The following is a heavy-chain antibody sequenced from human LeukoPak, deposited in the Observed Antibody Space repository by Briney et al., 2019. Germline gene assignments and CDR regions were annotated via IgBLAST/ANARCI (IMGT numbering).Heavy chain of an antibody. Sequence: PSETLSLTCAVYGGSFSGYYWSWIRQPPGKELEWIGEINHSGSTNYNPSLESRVTISVDTSKNQFSLKPSSVTAADTAVYYCARHQWVPALDIWGQGTMVTVSS. V-gene: IGHV4-34*01. CDR2: INHSGST. CDR3: ARHQWVPALDI. J-gene: IGHJ3*02. D-gene: IGHD1-26*01. CDR1: GGSFSGYY.